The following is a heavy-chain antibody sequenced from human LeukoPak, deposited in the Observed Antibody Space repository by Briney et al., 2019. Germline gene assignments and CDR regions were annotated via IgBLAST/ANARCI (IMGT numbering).Heavy chain of an antibody. D-gene: IGHD3-10*01. CDR1: GYTFTGYY. CDR2: INPNSGGT. V-gene: IGHV1-2*02. CDR3: AREGFGELGDFDY. J-gene: IGHJ4*02. Sequence: GASVKVSCKASGYTFTGYYMHWVRQAPGQGLEWMGWINPNSGGTNYAQKFQGRVTMTRDTAISTAYMELSRLRSDATAVYYCAREGFGELGDFDYWGQGTLVTVSS.